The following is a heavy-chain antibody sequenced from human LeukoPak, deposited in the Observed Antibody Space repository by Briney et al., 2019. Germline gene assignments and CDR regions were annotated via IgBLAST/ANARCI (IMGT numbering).Heavy chain of an antibody. D-gene: IGHD5-18*01. CDR1: GGSISSYY. CDR3: ARVGRSRDTALDC. Sequence: SETLSLTCTVSGGSISSYYWSWIRQPPGKGLEWIGYIYYSGSTNYNPSLESRVTISVDTSKNQFSLKLSSVTAADTAVYYCARVGRSRDTALDCWGQGTLVTVSS. J-gene: IGHJ4*02. CDR2: IYYSGST. V-gene: IGHV4-59*01.